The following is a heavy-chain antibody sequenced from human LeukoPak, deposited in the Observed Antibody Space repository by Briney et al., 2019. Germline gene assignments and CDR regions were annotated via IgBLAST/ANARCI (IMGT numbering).Heavy chain of an antibody. CDR1: GFTFSSYS. Sequence: GGSLRLSCAASGFTFSSYSMNWVRQAPGKGLEWVSSISSSSSYIYYADSVKGRFTISRDNAKNSLYLQMNSLRAEDTAVYYCARLMVAATFDYWGQGTLVIVSS. CDR3: ARLMVAATFDY. V-gene: IGHV3-21*01. D-gene: IGHD2-15*01. CDR2: ISSSSSYI. J-gene: IGHJ4*02.